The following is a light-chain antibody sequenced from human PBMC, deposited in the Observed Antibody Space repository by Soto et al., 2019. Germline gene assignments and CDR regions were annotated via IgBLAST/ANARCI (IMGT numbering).Light chain of an antibody. CDR3: QQYAGSPIT. CDR1: QSVSSS. CDR2: DAS. V-gene: IGKV3-20*01. Sequence: EIVWTQSPGTLSLSPGESVTLSCRASQSVSSSLAWYQQKPGLAPTLLISDASSRASGVPDRFTGGGSGTEFTLTIRRLEPEDFELYYCQQYAGSPITFGQGTRLEI. J-gene: IGKJ5*01.